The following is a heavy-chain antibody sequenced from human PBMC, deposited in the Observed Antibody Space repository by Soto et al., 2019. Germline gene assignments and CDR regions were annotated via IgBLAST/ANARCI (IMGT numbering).Heavy chain of an antibody. CDR2: TYYRSKWSN. Sequence: QVQLQQSGPGLVKPSQTLSLTCAISGDSLFTNGVAWNWIRLSPSRGLEWLGRTYYRSKWSNDYAISLKSRITINPDTSKHQFSLQLTSVTPEDTAVYFGARGRHSRFDIWGQEKMVTVSS. V-gene: IGHV6-1*01. CDR3: ARGRHSRFDI. CDR1: GDSLFTNGVA. D-gene: IGHD6-13*01. J-gene: IGHJ3*02.